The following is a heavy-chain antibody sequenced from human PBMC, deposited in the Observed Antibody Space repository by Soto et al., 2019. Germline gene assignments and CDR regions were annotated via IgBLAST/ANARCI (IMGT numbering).Heavy chain of an antibody. V-gene: IGHV1-69*13. Sequence: ASVKVSCKASGYTFTSYGISWVRQAPGQGLEWMGGIIPIFGTANYAQKFQGRVTITADESTSTAYMELSSLRSEDTAVYYCARDLGLGYCTNGVCPGSFDYWGQGTLVTVSS. D-gene: IGHD2-8*01. CDR3: ARDLGLGYCTNGVCPGSFDY. CDR2: IIPIFGTA. J-gene: IGHJ4*02. CDR1: GYTFTSYG.